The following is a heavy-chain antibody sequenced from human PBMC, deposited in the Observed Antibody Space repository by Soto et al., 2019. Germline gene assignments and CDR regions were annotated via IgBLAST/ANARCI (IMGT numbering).Heavy chain of an antibody. J-gene: IGHJ4*02. Sequence: SETLSLTCAVYGGSFSGYYWSWIRQPPGKGLEWIGEINHSGSTNYNPSLKSRVTISVDTSKNQFSLKLSSVTAADTAVYYCARGRPYYDYVWGSPFRYWGQGTLVTVSS. CDR3: ARGRPYYDYVWGSPFRY. CDR1: GGSFSGYY. D-gene: IGHD3-16*01. V-gene: IGHV4-34*01. CDR2: INHSGST.